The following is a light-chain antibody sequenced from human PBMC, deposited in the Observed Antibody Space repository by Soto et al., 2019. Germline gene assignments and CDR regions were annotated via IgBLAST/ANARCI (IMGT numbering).Light chain of an antibody. CDR1: QGISTW. CDR3: QQANTFPLT. J-gene: IGKJ4*01. CDR2: GAS. Sequence: DIQMTQSPSSVSASVGDRVTITCRASQGISTWLAWYQQKPGKAPKLLMSGASTLQSGVPSRFSGSGSGTDFSLTISSLQPEDFVTYFCQQANTFPLTFGGGTKVDIK. V-gene: IGKV1-12*01.